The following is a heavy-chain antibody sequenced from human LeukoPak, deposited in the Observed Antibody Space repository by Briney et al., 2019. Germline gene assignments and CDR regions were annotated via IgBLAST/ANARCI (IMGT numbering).Heavy chain of an antibody. D-gene: IGHD3-10*01. CDR3: ARSITMVRGVISRPDAFDI. V-gene: IGHV5-51*01. CDR1: GYSFTSYW. J-gene: IGHJ3*02. Sequence: GESLKISCKGSGYSFTSYWIGWVRQMPGKGLEWMGIIYPGDSDTRYSPSFQGQVTISADKSISTAYLQWSSLKASDIAMYYCARSITMVRGVISRPDAFDIWGQGTMVTVSS. CDR2: IYPGDSDT.